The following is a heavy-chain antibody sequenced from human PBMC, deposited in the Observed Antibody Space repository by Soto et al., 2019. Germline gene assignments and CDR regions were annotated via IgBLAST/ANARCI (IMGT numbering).Heavy chain of an antibody. CDR2: INPNSGGT. Sequence: ASVNVSCTASGYTFTGYYMHWVRQAPGQGLEWMGWINPNSGGTNYAQKFQGRVTMTRDTSISTAYMQLSRLRSDDTAVYYCATVGGENVLRLWEWLPAPYYYGIDGWGQGTKVTVS. D-gene: IGHD3-3*01. CDR3: ATVGGENVLRLWEWLPAPYYYGIDG. V-gene: IGHV1-2*02. J-gene: IGHJ6*02. CDR1: GYTFTGYY.